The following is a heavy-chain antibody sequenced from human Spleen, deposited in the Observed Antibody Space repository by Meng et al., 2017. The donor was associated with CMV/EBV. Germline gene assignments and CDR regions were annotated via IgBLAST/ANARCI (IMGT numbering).Heavy chain of an antibody. CDR1: GFTFSNYW. Sequence: GGSLRLSCAASGFTFSNYWMHWVRQVPGKGLVWVSRINGDGRSTSYADSVKGRFTISRDNAKNTVYLQMDSLGAEDTAVYYCVSGYTGSYGRFDYWGQGTLVTVSS. CDR3: VSGYTGSYGRFDY. CDR2: INGDGRST. V-gene: IGHV3-74*01. D-gene: IGHD1-26*01. J-gene: IGHJ4*02.